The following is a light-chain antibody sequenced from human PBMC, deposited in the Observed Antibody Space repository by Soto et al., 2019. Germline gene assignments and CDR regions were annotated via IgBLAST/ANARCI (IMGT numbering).Light chain of an antibody. V-gene: IGLV1-40*01. J-gene: IGLJ2*01. CDR2: GNF. CDR3: QSYDSSLRASV. CDR1: SSNIATRYD. Sequence: QSVLTQPPSVSGAPGQRVTISCTGTSSNIATRYDVHWYQQIPGTAPRLLIYGNFYRPSGVPARFSSSKSGASASLVITGLQAEDEADYYCQSYDSSLRASVFGGGTKLTVL.